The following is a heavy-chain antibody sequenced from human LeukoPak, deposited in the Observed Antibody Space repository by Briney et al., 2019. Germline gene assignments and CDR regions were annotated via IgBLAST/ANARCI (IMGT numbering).Heavy chain of an antibody. CDR3: ARSLRWLQIGFDY. CDR1: GGTFSSYA. J-gene: IGHJ4*02. Sequence: GASVKVSCKASGGTFSSYAISWVRQAPGQGLEWMGGIIPLFGTAHYAQKFQGRVTITADESTSTAYMELSSLRSEDTAVYYCARSLRWLQIGFDYWGQGTLVTVSS. CDR2: IIPLFGTA. V-gene: IGHV1-69*13. D-gene: IGHD5-24*01.